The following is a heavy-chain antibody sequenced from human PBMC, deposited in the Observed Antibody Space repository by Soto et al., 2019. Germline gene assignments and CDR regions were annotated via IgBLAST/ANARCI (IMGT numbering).Heavy chain of an antibody. D-gene: IGHD3-3*01. Sequence: EVQLLESGGGLVQPGGSLRLSCAASGFTFSSYAMSWVRQAPGKGLEWVSDISGSGGSTYYADSVKGRFTISRDNSKNTLYLQMNSLRAEDTAVYYCAKDSTWSGYPNWFDPWGQGTLVTVSS. V-gene: IGHV3-23*01. CDR1: GFTFSSYA. CDR2: ISGSGGST. J-gene: IGHJ5*02. CDR3: AKDSTWSGYPNWFDP.